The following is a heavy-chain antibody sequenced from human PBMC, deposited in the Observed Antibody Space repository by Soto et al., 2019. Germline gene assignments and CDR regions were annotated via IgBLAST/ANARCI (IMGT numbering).Heavy chain of an antibody. V-gene: IGHV4-34*01. CDR3: ARGRRYCSSTSCYVRYYYYYMDV. D-gene: IGHD2-2*01. CDR1: GGSFSGYY. CDR2: INHSGST. J-gene: IGHJ6*03. Sequence: SETLSLTCAVYGGSFSGYYWSWIRQPPGKGLEWIGEINHSGSTNYNPSLKSRVTISVDTSKNQFSLKLSSVTAADTAVYYCARGRRYCSSTSCYVRYYYYYMDVWGKGTTVTVSS.